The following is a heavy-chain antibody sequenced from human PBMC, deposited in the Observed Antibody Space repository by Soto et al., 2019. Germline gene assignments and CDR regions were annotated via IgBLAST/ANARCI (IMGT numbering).Heavy chain of an antibody. V-gene: IGHV4-31*03. D-gene: IGHD6-13*01. CDR2: IYYSGST. CDR1: GGSISSRGFY. J-gene: IGHJ4*02. CDR3: ARAYSSWYWDY. Sequence: QVQLQESGPGLVKPSQTLSLTCTVSGGSISSRGFYWTWIRQHPGKGLEWIGYIYYSGSTYYNPSLKSRVTISPDTSKNLFSLKLDSVTAADTAIYYCARAYSSWYWDYWGQGTLVTVSS.